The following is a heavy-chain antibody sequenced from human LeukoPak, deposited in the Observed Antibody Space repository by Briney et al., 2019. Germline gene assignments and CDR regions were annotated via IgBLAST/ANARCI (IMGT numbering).Heavy chain of an antibody. Sequence: GGSLRLSCAASAFTFRGFIVHWVRQAPGKGLEWVPSVTFHGEIPYYSGSVMGRFTISRDNARDTVSLQMSSLSAEDTAIYYCARRGDQGYMDVWGKGATVIVSS. CDR2: VTFHGEIP. J-gene: IGHJ6*03. CDR3: ARRGDQGYMDV. V-gene: IGHV3-23*01. CDR1: AFTFRGFI. D-gene: IGHD7-27*01.